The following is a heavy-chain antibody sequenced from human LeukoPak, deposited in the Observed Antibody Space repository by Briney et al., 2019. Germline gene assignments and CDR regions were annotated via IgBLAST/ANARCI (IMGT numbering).Heavy chain of an antibody. CDR2: INHSGST. CDR3: ARHPGVGVAVAGRVDAFDI. Sequence: PSETLSLTCAVYGGSFSGYYWSWIRQPPGKGLEWIGEINHSGSTNYNPSLKSRVTTSVDTSKNQFSLKLSSVTAADTAVYYCARHPGVGVAVAGRVDAFDIWGQGTMVTVSS. D-gene: IGHD6-19*01. V-gene: IGHV4-34*01. J-gene: IGHJ3*02. CDR1: GGSFSGYY.